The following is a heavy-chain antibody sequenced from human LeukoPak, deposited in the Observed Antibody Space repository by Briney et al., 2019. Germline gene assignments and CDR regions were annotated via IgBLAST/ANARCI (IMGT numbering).Heavy chain of an antibody. CDR2: INQDGSEK. V-gene: IGHV3-7*03. J-gene: IGHJ4*02. Sequence: GSLRLSCIASGFTFGVDGMSWFRQAPGKGLEWVANINQDGSEKYHVESVKGRFTISRDNAKNSLFLQMSSLRVEDTAVYYCGTKSYWGQGTLVTVSS. CDR3: GTKSY. CDR1: GFTFGVDG.